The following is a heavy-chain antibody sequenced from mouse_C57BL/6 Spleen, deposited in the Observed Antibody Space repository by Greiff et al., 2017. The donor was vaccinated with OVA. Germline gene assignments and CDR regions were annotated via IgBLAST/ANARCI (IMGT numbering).Heavy chain of an antibody. D-gene: IGHD2-5*01. V-gene: IGHV1-55*01. CDR2: IYPGSGST. CDR3: ARRDSNYGGYFDY. CDR1: GYTFTSYW. Sequence: QVQLKQPGAELVKPGASVKMSCKASGYTFTSYWITWVKQRPGQGLEWIGDIYPGSGSTNYNEKFKSKATLTVDTSSSTAYMQLSSLTSEDSAVYYCARRDSNYGGYFDYWGQGTTLTVSS. J-gene: IGHJ2*01.